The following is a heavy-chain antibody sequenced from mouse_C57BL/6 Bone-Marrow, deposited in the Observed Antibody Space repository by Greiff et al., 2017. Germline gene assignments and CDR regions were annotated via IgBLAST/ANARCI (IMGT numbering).Heavy chain of an antibody. CDR1: GYTFTSYW. CDR2: IHPNSGST. J-gene: IGHJ3*01. CDR3: ARSYCYGSRGWFAY. D-gene: IGHD1-1*01. V-gene: IGHV1-64*01. Sequence: QVQLQQPGAELVKPGASVKLSCKASGYTFTSYWMHWVKQRPGQGLEWIGMIHPNSGSTNYNEKFKSKATLTVDKSSSTAYMQLSSLTSEASAVYCGARSYCYGSRGWFAYWGQGTLVTVSA.